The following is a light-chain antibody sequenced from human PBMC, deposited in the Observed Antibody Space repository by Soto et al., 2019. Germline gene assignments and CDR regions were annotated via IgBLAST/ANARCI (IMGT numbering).Light chain of an antibody. J-gene: IGKJ2*01. CDR3: QQRSDGPAYT. CDR1: QSVSSH. Sequence: EVVLTQSPATLSLSPGERATLSCRASQSVSSHLAWYQQRPGQAPRLLIYDAYNRATGIPGRFSGSGYGTDFTLTISSLVPEDFALYYCQQRSDGPAYTFGQGTRLDI. CDR2: DAY. V-gene: IGKV3-11*01.